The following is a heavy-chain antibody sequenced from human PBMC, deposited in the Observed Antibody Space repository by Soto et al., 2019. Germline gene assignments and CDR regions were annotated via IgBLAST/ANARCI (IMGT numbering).Heavy chain of an antibody. Sequence: ASVNVSCKASGYTFTSYGISWVRQAPGQGLEWMGWISAYNGNTNYAQKLQGRVTMTTDTSTSTAYMELRSLRSDDTAVYYCARTYYYDSSGYYYFDYWGQGTLVTVSS. CDR1: GYTFTSYG. V-gene: IGHV1-18*04. CDR3: ARTYYYDSSGYYYFDY. D-gene: IGHD3-22*01. J-gene: IGHJ4*02. CDR2: ISAYNGNT.